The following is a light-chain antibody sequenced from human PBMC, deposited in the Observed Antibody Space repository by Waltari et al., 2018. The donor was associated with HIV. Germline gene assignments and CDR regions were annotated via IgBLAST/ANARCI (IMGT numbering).Light chain of an antibody. CDR2: RNN. J-gene: IGLJ3*02. CDR3: AAWDDSLSGRV. Sequence: QSVLTQPPSASGTPGQRFTISCSGSSSNIGSNYIYWYQQVPGAAPKLLIYRNNPRPSGVPDRVSGSLSGASAALAISGLRSEDEADYYCAAWDDSLSGRVFGGGTKLTVL. CDR1: SSNIGSNY. V-gene: IGLV1-47*01.